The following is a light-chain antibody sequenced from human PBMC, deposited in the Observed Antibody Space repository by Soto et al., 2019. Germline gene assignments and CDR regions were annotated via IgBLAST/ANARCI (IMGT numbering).Light chain of an antibody. V-gene: IGKV3-20*01. CDR2: DAS. CDR3: QQYGGSPRT. Sequence: ERVFTQCPGTLSFSPGERATRSCRAIQSVSSSSLAWYQQKRGQAPRLLIHDASSRATGIPDRFSGSGSGTDFTLTISRLEPEDFAVYYCQQYGGSPRTFGQGTKVDIK. J-gene: IGKJ1*01. CDR1: QSVSSSS.